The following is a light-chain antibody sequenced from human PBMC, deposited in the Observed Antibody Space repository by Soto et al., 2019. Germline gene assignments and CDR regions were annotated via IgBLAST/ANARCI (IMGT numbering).Light chain of an antibody. V-gene: IGLV2-14*03. CDR3: SSYPSSGTYV. J-gene: IGLJ1*01. Sequence: QSVLTQPASVSGSHGQSITISCTERSSDVGSLNSVSWYQQHPGKAPKLVIFGVSVRPSGVSNRFSGYKFGNTASLTISGLQAEDEDDYYFSSYPSSGTYVVGSGTKLTVL. CDR1: SSDVGSLNS. CDR2: GVS.